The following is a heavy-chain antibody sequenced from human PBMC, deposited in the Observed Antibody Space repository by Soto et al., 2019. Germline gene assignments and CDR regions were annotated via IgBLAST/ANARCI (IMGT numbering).Heavy chain of an antibody. CDR2: IYYSGSG. J-gene: IGHJ6*02. V-gene: IGHV4-39*02. Sequence: QLQLQESGPGLVKPSETLSLTCTVSGGSISSSSYYWGWIRQPPGKGLEWIGGIYYSGSGYYNPSGKSRVAISVDTSQHQFPLKLSSVTAAGTAVYYCARDCSTTNCYASLDVWGQGTTVPVSS. CDR1: GGSISSSSYY. D-gene: IGHD2-2*01. CDR3: ARDCSTTNCYASLDV.